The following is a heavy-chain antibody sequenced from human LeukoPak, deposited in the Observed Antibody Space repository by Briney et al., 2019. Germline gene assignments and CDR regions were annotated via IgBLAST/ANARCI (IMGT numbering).Heavy chain of an antibody. CDR3: ARGLNYDILTGQYYYYYMDV. Sequence: SVKVSCKASGGTFSSYAISWVRQAPGQGLEWMGGIIPVFGTANYAQKFQGRVTITADESTSTAYMELSSLRSEDTAVYYCARGLNYDILTGQYYYYYMDVWGKGTTVTVSS. V-gene: IGHV1-69*13. CDR2: IIPVFGTA. J-gene: IGHJ6*03. D-gene: IGHD3-9*01. CDR1: GGTFSSYA.